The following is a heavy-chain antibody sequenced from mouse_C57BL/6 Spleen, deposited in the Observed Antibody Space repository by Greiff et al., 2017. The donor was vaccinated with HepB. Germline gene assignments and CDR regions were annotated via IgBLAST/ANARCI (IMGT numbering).Heavy chain of an antibody. CDR1: GYTFTSYW. CDR3: ARSGTTVVAGGYFDV. J-gene: IGHJ1*03. CDR2: IDPNSGGT. D-gene: IGHD1-1*01. Sequence: QVQLQQPGAELVKPGASVKLSCKASGYTFTSYWMHWVKQRPGRGLEWIGRIDPNSGGTKYNEKFKSKATLTVDKPSSTAYMHLSSLTSEDSAVYYCARSGTTVVAGGYFDVWGTGTTVTVSS. V-gene: IGHV1-72*01.